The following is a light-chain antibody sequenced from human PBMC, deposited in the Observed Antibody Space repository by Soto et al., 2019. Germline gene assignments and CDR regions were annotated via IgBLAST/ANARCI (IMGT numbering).Light chain of an antibody. Sequence: QSVLTQPRSVSGSPGQSVTISCTGISSDVGNYDYVSWYLQHPGKAPKVLISDVSRRHSGVPDRFSGSKSGNTASLTISGLLVEDEGDYYCCSYAGTSTYVFGSGTKPTVL. CDR2: DVS. CDR3: CSYAGTSTYV. CDR1: SSDVGNYDY. V-gene: IGLV2-11*01. J-gene: IGLJ1*01.